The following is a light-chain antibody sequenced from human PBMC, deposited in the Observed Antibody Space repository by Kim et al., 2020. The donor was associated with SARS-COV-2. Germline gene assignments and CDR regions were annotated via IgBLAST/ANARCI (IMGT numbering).Light chain of an antibody. Sequence: SPGETATLSCMSRQGIANNFLAWYQQRPGQAPSLLIYAASTRAPGIPVRFSGSGSGGDFTLTINRLEPDDFAVYYCHQYGSIPRTFGQGTKVDI. CDR2: AAS. CDR3: HQYGSIPRT. CDR1: QGIANNF. V-gene: IGKV3-20*01. J-gene: IGKJ1*01.